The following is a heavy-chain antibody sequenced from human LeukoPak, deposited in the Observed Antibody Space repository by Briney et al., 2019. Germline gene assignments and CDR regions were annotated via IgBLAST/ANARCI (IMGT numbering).Heavy chain of an antibody. D-gene: IGHD2-2*02. Sequence: GSLRLSCAASGFTFSSYWMSWVRQPPGKGLEWIGEINHSGSTNYNPSLRSRVTISVDTSKNQFSLNLSSVTAADTAVYYCAGGYCSDTSCYNAFDIWDQGAMVTVSS. V-gene: IGHV4-34*01. CDR3: AGGYCSDTSCYNAFDI. CDR2: INHSGST. J-gene: IGHJ3*02. CDR1: GFTFSSYW.